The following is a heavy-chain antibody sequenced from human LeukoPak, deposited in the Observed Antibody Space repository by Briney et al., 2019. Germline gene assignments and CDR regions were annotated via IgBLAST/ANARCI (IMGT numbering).Heavy chain of an antibody. CDR3: ARGARKGDDYGGFFDY. V-gene: IGHV3-74*01. CDR2: TNSDGSIS. D-gene: IGHD4-23*01. CDR1: GFTFSSYC. Sequence: GGSLRLSCAASGFTFSSYCMHWVRQAPGKGLVWVSRTNSDGSISGYADSVKGRFTISRDNSRNTLYLQMNSLRAQDTAVYYCARGARKGDDYGGFFDYWGQGTLVTVSS. J-gene: IGHJ4*02.